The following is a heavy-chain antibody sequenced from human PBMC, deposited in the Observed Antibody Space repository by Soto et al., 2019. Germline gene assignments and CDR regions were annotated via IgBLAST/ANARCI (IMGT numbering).Heavy chain of an antibody. CDR2: INPSGSTA. Sequence: QVQLVQSGAEVKKPGASVKISCRSSGSTITNYYVHWVRQAPGQGLEWMGLINPSGSTASYAQKFQGSVTMTRDTSTSTIYMELSSVRSEDGAVYYCARGVRDGYNYDYWGQGTLVTVSS. J-gene: IGHJ4*02. V-gene: IGHV1-46*01. D-gene: IGHD5-12*01. CDR3: ARGVRDGYNYDY. CDR1: GSTITNYY.